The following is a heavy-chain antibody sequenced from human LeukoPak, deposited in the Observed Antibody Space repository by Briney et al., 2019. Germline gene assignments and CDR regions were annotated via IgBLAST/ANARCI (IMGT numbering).Heavy chain of an antibody. CDR1: GFTFSSYA. Sequence: GGSLRLSCAASGFTFSSYAMHGVRQAPGKGLEWGAVISYDGSNKYYADSVEGRFTISRDNSKNTLYLQMNSLRAEDTAVYYCARDSGYSYGYAFDYWGQGTLVTVSS. J-gene: IGHJ4*02. CDR2: ISYDGSNK. CDR3: ARDSGYSYGYAFDY. V-gene: IGHV3-30*04. D-gene: IGHD5-18*01.